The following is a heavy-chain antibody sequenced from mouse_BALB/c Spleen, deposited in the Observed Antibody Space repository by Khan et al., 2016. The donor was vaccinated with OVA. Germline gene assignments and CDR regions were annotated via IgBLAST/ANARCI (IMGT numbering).Heavy chain of an antibody. CDR3: ARTARIKY. CDR1: GYSITSGYG. CDR2: ISCSGST. J-gene: IGHJ2*01. Sequence: EVQLVESGPGLVKPSQSLSLTCTVTGYSITSGYGWNWIRQFPGNKLEWMGYISCSGSTNYNPSLKSRISITRDTTKNQFFLQLNSVPTEDTATYYCARTARIKYWGQGTTLTVSS. V-gene: IGHV3-2*02. D-gene: IGHD1-2*01.